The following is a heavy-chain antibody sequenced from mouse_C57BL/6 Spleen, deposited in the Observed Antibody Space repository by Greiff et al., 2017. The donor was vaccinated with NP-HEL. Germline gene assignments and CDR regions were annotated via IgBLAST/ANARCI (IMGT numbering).Heavy chain of an antibody. CDR2: IYPGSGNT. V-gene: IGHV1-76*01. D-gene: IGHD6-5*01. Sequence: QVQLKQSGAELVRPGASVKLSCKASVYTFTDYYINWVKQRPGQGLEWIARIYPGSGNTYYNEKFKGKATLTAEISSSTAYMQLSSLTSEDSAVYFCARPYAYEGFAYWGQGTLVTVSA. CDR1: VYTFTDYY. J-gene: IGHJ3*01. CDR3: ARPYAYEGFAY.